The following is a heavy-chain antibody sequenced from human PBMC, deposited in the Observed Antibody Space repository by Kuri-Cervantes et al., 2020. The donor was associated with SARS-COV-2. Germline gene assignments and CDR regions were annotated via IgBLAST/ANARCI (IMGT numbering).Heavy chain of an antibody. D-gene: IGHD2-2*01. CDR3: ARGSRPLYCSSTSCYLGRWFDP. CDR1: GGSISSSSYY. V-gene: IGHV4-39*07. CDR2: IYYSGST. J-gene: IGHJ5*02. Sequence: ESLKISCTVSGGSISSSSYYWGWIRQPPGKGLEWIGSIYYSGSTYYNPSLKSRVTISVDTSKNQFSLKLSSVTAADTAVYYCARGSRPLYCSSTSCYLGRWFDPWGQGTLVTVSS.